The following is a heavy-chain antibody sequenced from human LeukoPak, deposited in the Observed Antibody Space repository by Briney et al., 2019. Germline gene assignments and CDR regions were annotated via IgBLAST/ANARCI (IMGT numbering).Heavy chain of an antibody. CDR2: IYPGDSDT. CDR3: ARLASGGYRYGPNDY. Sequence: GESLRISCKASGYNFPNHWIGWVRQMPGKGLEWMGIIYPGDSDTRYSPSFQGQVTISADKSINTAYPQWSSLKASDTAMYYRARLASGGYRYGPNDYWGQGTLVTVSS. D-gene: IGHD5-18*01. V-gene: IGHV5-51*01. CDR1: GYNFPNHW. J-gene: IGHJ4*02.